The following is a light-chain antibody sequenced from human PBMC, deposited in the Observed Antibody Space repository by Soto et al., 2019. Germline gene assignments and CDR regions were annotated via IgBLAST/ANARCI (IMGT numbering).Light chain of an antibody. CDR3: LLSYSGALYV. J-gene: IGLJ1*01. Sequence: QAVVTQEPSLTVSPGGTVTLTCGSSTGAVTSGHYPYWFQQKPGQAPRTLIYDTSNQPSWTPARFSGSILGSKAALTLSGAQAEDEAEYYCLLSYSGALYVFGTGTKVTVL. CDR2: DTS. V-gene: IGLV7-46*01. CDR1: TGAVTSGHY.